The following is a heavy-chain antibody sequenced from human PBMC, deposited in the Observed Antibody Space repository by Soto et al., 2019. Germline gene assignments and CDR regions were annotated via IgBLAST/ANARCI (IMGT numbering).Heavy chain of an antibody. CDR3: VRETQIVRVVVPTPGSPGALEL. Sequence: EVHLLESGGGLVQPGGSLRLSCAASGLSSSNHAMTWVRQAPGKGLEWVSGISGSDGGAYYADSVKGRFTISRDHSRDTLSLQMNSLRPEDTAVYYCVRETQIVRVVVPTPGSPGALELWGQGTVVTVSS. CDR1: GLSSSNHA. J-gene: IGHJ3*01. CDR2: ISGSDGGA. D-gene: IGHD2-15*01. V-gene: IGHV3-23*01.